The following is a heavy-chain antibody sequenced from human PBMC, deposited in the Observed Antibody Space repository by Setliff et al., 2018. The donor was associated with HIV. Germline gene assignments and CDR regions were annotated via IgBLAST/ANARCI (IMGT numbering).Heavy chain of an antibody. Sequence: SETLSLTCTVSGGSINNHYWYWIRQPPGKGLEWIGYIYISGTTNYNPSLKNRVTMSLDTSKTQVSLRLTSVTVADTAVYYCARRSIVGVTRGFYYYGLDVWGQGTTVTVS. D-gene: IGHD1-26*01. V-gene: IGHV4-4*09. CDR3: ARRSIVGVTRGFYYYGLDV. CDR2: IYISGTT. CDR1: GGSINNHY. J-gene: IGHJ6*02.